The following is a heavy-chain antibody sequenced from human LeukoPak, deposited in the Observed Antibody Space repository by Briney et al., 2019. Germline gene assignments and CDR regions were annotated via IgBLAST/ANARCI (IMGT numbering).Heavy chain of an antibody. V-gene: IGHV3-23*01. CDR3: AKDSQVIINFYFES. Sequence: GGSLRLSWTASGFSFSSFAMSWVRQAPAKGLEWVSSISFAAVTTYYADSVKGRFTTSGDNSKNTLYLQMNNLRAEDTAVYFCAKDSQVIINFYFESWGQGTLVTVSS. J-gene: IGHJ4*02. CDR1: GFSFSSFA. CDR2: ISFAAVTT. D-gene: IGHD5-24*01.